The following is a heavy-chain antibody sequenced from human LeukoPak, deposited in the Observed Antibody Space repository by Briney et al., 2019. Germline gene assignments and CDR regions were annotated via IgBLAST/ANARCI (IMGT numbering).Heavy chain of an antibody. D-gene: IGHD4-17*01. CDR3: ATDDDYGDYVFDY. CDR1: GFTFSSYA. V-gene: IGHV3-23*01. J-gene: IGHJ4*02. CDR2: ISGSGGST. Sequence: GSLRLSCAASGFTFSSYAMSWVRQAPGKGLEWVSAISGSGGSTYYADSVKGRFTISRDNSKNTLYLQMNGLRAEDTAVYYCATDDDYGDYVFDYWGQGTLVTVSS.